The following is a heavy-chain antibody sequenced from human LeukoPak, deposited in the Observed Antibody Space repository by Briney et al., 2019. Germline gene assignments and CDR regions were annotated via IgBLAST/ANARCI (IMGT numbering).Heavy chain of an antibody. CDR1: GFTFSSYG. D-gene: IGHD6-19*01. J-gene: IGHJ1*01. V-gene: IGHV3-30*02. CDR3: ARGGKIALAGTRSSQYFQH. CDR2: LRYDGSNK. Sequence: GGSLRLSCAASGFTFSSYGMHWVRQAPGKGLEWVAFLRYDGSNKYYADSVKGRFTISRDNSKNTLYLQMNSLRPEDTAVYYRARGGKIALAGTRSSQYFQHWGQGTLVTVSS.